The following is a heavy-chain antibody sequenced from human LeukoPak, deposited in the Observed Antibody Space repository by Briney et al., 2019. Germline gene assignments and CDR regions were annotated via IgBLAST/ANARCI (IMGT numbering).Heavy chain of an antibody. Sequence: GGSLRLSCAASGFTFSSYSMNWVRQAPGKVMEWVSSISSSSSYIHYADSVKGRFTIYRNNAKNSLYLQMNSLRAEDTAVYYCASYLTGQQWLVPFDIWGQGTMVTVSS. CDR1: GFTFSSYS. CDR3: ASYLTGQQWLVPFDI. V-gene: IGHV3-21*01. J-gene: IGHJ3*02. CDR2: ISSSSSYI. D-gene: IGHD6-19*01.